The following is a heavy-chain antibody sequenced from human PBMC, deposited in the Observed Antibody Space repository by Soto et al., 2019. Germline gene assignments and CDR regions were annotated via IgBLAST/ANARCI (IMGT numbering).Heavy chain of an antibody. D-gene: IGHD5-12*01. V-gene: IGHV4-34*01. CDR1: GGSFIGYY. Sequence: SETLSLTCAVYGGSFIGYYWSWIRQPPGKGLEWIGEINHSGSTNYNPSLKSRVTISVDTSKNQFSLKLSSVTAADTAVYYCARSGYNYYYYYGMDVWGQGTTVTVSS. CDR2: INHSGST. CDR3: ARSGYNYYYYYGMDV. J-gene: IGHJ6*02.